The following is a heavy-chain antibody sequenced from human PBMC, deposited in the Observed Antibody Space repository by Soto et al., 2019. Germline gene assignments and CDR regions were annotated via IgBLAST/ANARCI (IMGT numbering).Heavy chain of an antibody. D-gene: IGHD2-8*01. J-gene: IGHJ4*02. CDR2: IHYSGST. CDR1: GDSIGTTHSY. Sequence: SETLSLTCTVSGDSIGTTHSYWAWIRQSPGKGLEWIGNIHYSGSTYYMPSLRSRVTLSVDTSKNQFSLRLTSVTAEDTAVYYCARHEGNGNVWPLDYWGQGIQVTVSS. CDR3: ARHEGNGNVWPLDY. V-gene: IGHV4-39*01.